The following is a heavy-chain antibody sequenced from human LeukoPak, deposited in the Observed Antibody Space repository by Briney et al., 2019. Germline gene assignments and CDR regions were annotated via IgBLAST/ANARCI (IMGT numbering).Heavy chain of an antibody. J-gene: IGHJ4*02. V-gene: IGHV3-66*01. CDR1: GFTVSSNY. CDR2: IYSGGST. CDR3: AKALAFRDYFDY. Sequence: PGGSLRLSCAASGFTVSSNYMSWVRQAPGKGLEWVSVIYSGGSTYYADSVKGRFTISRDNSKNTLYLQMNSLRAEDTAVYYCAKALAFRDYFDYWGQGTLVTVSS.